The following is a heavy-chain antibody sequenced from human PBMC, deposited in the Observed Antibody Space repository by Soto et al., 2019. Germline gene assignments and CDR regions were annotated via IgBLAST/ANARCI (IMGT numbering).Heavy chain of an antibody. CDR1: GFTFSSYA. Sequence: EVQLLESGGGLVSPGGSLRLSCAASGFTFSSYAMSWVRQAPGKGLEWLAGITFRGDYTYYADSVKGRFSLSRDNSRNRLDLQMNNLTVEDTALYYCAKLGTMGVFDNWGQGTLLTVSS. CDR2: ITFRGDYT. D-gene: IGHD1-26*01. CDR3: AKLGTMGVFDN. V-gene: IGHV3-23*01. J-gene: IGHJ4*02.